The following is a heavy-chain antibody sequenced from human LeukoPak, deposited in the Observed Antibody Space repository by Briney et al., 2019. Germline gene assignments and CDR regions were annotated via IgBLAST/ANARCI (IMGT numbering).Heavy chain of an antibody. V-gene: IGHV3-53*01. D-gene: IGHD2-2*01. CDR1: GFTVSSSY. Sequence: GGSLRLSCAASGFTVSSSYMNWVRQAPGKGLEWVSVLYSGRSTYYADSVKGRFTISRDNSKNTLYLQMNSLRAEDTAVYYCARARDCSSTSCALFDAFDIWGQGTMVTVSS. CDR2: LYSGRST. J-gene: IGHJ3*02. CDR3: ARARDCSSTSCALFDAFDI.